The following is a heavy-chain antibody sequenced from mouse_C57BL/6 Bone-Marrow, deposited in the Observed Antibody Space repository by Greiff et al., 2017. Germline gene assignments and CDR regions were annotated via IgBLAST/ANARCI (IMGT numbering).Heavy chain of an antibody. CDR1: GYTFTSYW. Sequence: QVQLQQPGAGLVRPGSSVKLSCKASGYTFTSYWMHWVKQRPIQGLEWIGNIDPSDSETHYNQKFKDKATLTVDKSSSTAYMQLSSLTSEDSAVYYCARLYYGSRGLDYWGQGTTLTVSS. V-gene: IGHV1-52*01. J-gene: IGHJ2*01. CDR3: ARLYYGSRGLDY. D-gene: IGHD1-1*01. CDR2: IDPSDSET.